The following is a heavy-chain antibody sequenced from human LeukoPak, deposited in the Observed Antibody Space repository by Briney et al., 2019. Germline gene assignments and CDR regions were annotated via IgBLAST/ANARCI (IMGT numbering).Heavy chain of an antibody. J-gene: IGHJ4*02. V-gene: IGHV4-59*08. Sequence: SETLSLTCTVSGGSISSYHWSWIRQPPGKGLEWIGSIYYTGSTNYNPSLKSRVTMSVDTSKNQFSLNLYSVSAADTAVYYCARHFDYWGQGTLVTVSS. CDR2: IYYTGST. CDR3: ARHFDY. CDR1: GGSISSYH.